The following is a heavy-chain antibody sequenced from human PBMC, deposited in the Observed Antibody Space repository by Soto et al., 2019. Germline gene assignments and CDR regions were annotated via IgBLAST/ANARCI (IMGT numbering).Heavy chain of an antibody. J-gene: IGHJ4*02. V-gene: IGHV4-31*03. D-gene: IGHD6-19*01. CDR1: GGSFSSGGYY. CDR3: ARVFSSGWYAADY. CDR2: IYYSGST. Sequence: QVQLQESGPGLVKPSQTLSLTCTVSGGSFSSGGYYWSWIRQHPGKGLEWIGYIYYSGSTYYNPSLKSRVTLSVDTSKNQFSLKLSSVTAADTAVYYCARVFSSGWYAADYWGQGTLVTVSS.